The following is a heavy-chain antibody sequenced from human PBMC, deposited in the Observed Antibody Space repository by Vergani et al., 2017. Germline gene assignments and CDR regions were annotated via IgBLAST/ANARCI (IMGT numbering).Heavy chain of an antibody. J-gene: IGHJ4*02. V-gene: IGHV4-59*01. Sequence: QVQLQESGPGLVKPSETLSLTCTVSVGSISSYYWSWIRQPPGKGLEWIGYIYYSGSTNYNPSLKSRVTISVDTSKNQFSLKLSSVTAADTAVYYCAGKTIAYDILTGYYHTHPFDYWGQGTLVTVSS. D-gene: IGHD3-9*01. CDR3: AGKTIAYDILTGYYHTHPFDY. CDR1: VGSISSYY. CDR2: IYYSGST.